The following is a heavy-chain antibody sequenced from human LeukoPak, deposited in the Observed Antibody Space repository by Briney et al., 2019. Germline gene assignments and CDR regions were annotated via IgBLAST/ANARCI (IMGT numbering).Heavy chain of an antibody. Sequence: SDTLSLTCTVSGYSISSGYSWGWVRQPPGKGLEWIGTYYYSGSTYYNSSLKSRVTISVDTSKNQFSLKLSSVTAADTAVYYCASPPAAGYDILTGYFEYWGQGTLVTVSS. V-gene: IGHV4-38-2*02. D-gene: IGHD3-9*01. CDR1: GYSISSGYS. J-gene: IGHJ4*02. CDR2: YYYSGST. CDR3: ASPPAAGYDILTGYFEY.